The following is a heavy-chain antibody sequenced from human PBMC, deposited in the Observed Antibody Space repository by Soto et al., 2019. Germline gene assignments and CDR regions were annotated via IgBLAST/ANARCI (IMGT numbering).Heavy chain of an antibody. CDR1: GGSISSYY. CDR3: ARVQQWLVRSFDY. CDR2: IYYSGST. J-gene: IGHJ4*02. D-gene: IGHD6-19*01. Sequence: PSETLSLTCTVSGGSISSYYWSWIRQPPGKGLEWIGYIYYSGSTNYNPSLKSRVTISVDTSKNQFSLKLSSVTAADTAVYYCARVQQWLVRSFDYWGQGTLVTVSS. V-gene: IGHV4-59*12.